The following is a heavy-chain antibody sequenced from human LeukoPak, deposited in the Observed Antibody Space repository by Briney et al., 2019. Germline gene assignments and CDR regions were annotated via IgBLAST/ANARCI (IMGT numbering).Heavy chain of an antibody. D-gene: IGHD5-24*01. J-gene: IGHJ4*02. CDR1: GFTFNRRG. CDR2: ISGSGGST. V-gene: IGHV3-23*01. Sequence: PGGSLRLSCAASGFTFNRRGMHWVRQAPGKGLEWVSAISGSGGSTYYADFVKGRFTISRDNSKNTLYLQMNSLRAEDTAVYYCAQDRWLQRYFDYWGQGTLVTVSS. CDR3: AQDRWLQRYFDY.